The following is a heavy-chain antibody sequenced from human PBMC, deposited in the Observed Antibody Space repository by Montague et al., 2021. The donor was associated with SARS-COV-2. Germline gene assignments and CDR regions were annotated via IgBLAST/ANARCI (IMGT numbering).Heavy chain of an antibody. V-gene: IGHV4-39*01. Sequence: SETRSLTCTVSGDSISSSSYNWGCIRHPPGKGLEWIGSVHYSGRPYYNPSLKSRVTIYVDTSKNQLSLKLSSVTAADTAVYYCTRHVHMTWPEPAPGFDYWGQGTLVTVSS. J-gene: IGHJ4*02. CDR2: VHYSGRP. CDR3: TRHVHMTWPEPAPGFDY. D-gene: IGHD1-1*01. CDR1: GDSISSSSYN.